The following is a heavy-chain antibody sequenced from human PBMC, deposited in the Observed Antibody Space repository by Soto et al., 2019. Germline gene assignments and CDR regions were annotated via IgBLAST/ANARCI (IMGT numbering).Heavy chain of an antibody. J-gene: IGHJ4*02. CDR3: AHRRPLGVSCWYGMGPFDY. Sequence: QITLKESGPTLVKPTQTLTLTCTFSGFSLSTSGGGVGWIRQPPGKALEWLALIYWDDDKRYNPSLKSRLTITKDTSKNQVVLTMAHMDPVDTATYYCAHRRPLGVSCWYGMGPFDYWGQGTLVTVSS. CDR2: IYWDDDK. V-gene: IGHV2-5*02. CDR1: GFSLSTSGGG. D-gene: IGHD6-19*01.